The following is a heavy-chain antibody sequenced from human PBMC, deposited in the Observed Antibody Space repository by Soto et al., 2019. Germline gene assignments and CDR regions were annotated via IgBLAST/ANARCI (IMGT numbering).Heavy chain of an antibody. Sequence: EVQLVESGGGLVKPGGSLRLSCAASGFSFSDYSMNWVRQAPGKGLEWVSSISGSSSYIYYTDSLKGRFTVSRDNAKKSLYLQMNSLRAEDTAVYYCARDGAYCSGIGCPDYYHYMDVWGKGTKVTVSS. D-gene: IGHD2-15*01. V-gene: IGHV3-21*01. J-gene: IGHJ6*03. CDR3: ARDGAYCSGIGCPDYYHYMDV. CDR1: GFSFSDYS. CDR2: ISGSSSYI.